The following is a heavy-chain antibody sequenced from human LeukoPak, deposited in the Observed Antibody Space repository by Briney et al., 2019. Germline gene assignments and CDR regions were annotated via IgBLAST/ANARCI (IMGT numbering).Heavy chain of an antibody. J-gene: IGHJ4*02. Sequence: GGSLRLSCAASGFXFGGYAISWVRQAPGKGLDWVSGISGSGGTTYYADSVKGRFTISRDNSNNTLYLQMNSLRAEDTAVYYCAKDLRGYNLRGFDYWGQGALVTVSA. CDR1: GFXFGGYA. CDR3: AKDLRGYNLRGFDY. D-gene: IGHD5-24*01. V-gene: IGHV3-23*01. CDR2: ISGSGGTT.